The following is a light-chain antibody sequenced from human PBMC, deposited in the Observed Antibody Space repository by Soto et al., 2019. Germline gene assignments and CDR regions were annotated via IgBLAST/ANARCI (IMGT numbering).Light chain of an antibody. J-gene: IGKJ2*01. CDR3: QQYGSSPMYT. CDR2: GAS. Sequence: EIVLTQSPCTLSLSPGDRATLSCRASQSVSSSYFALYQQKPGQAHRLLIYGASSRATGIPDRFSCSGSGTDFTLTISILEPEDFAVGYCQQYGSSPMYTFGQGTKLEIK. CDR1: QSVSSSY. V-gene: IGKV3-20*01.